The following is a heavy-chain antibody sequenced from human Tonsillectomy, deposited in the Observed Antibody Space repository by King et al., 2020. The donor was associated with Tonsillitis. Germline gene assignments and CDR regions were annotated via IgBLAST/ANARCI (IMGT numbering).Heavy chain of an antibody. CDR3: AADYGDYLGSYYYYGMDV. CDR2: IKQDGSEK. D-gene: IGHD4-17*01. V-gene: IGHV3-7*01. J-gene: IGHJ6*02. Sequence: VQLVESGGGLVQPGGSLRLSCAASGFTFSSYWMSWVRQAPGKGLEWVANIKQDGSEKYYVDSVKGRFTISRDNAKNSLYLQMNSLRAEDTAAYYCAADYGDYLGSYYYYGMDVWGQGTTVTVSS. CDR1: GFTFSSYW.